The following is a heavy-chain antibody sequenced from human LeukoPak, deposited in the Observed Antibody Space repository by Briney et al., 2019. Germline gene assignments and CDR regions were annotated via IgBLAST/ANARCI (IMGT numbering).Heavy chain of an antibody. Sequence: PSETLSLTCTVSGASINGDYWSWLRQTPGKGLEWIGYIHYTGSTNYNPSLKSRVTISLDTSKNQFSLKLSSVTAADTAVYYCARESNYHDSLGYNWFDPWGQGTLVTVSS. CDR2: IHYTGST. CDR3: ARESNYHDSLGYNWFDP. CDR1: GASINGDY. V-gene: IGHV4-59*01. J-gene: IGHJ5*02. D-gene: IGHD3-22*01.